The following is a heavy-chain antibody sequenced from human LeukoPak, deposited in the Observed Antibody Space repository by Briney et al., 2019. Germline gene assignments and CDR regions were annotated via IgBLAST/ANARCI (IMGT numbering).Heavy chain of an antibody. CDR3: ARRSPFGNSGGFDY. J-gene: IGHJ4*02. Sequence: GGSLRLSCAASGFTFSSYEMNWVRQAPGKGLERVSYISSSGSTIYYADSVKGRFTVSRDNAKNSLYLQMNSLRAEDTAVYYCARRSPFGNSGGFDYWGQGTLVTVSS. V-gene: IGHV3-48*03. D-gene: IGHD4-23*01. CDR2: ISSSGSTI. CDR1: GFTFSSYE.